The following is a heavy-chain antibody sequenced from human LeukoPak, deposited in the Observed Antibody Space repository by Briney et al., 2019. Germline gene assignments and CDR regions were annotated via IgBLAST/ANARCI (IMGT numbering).Heavy chain of an antibody. CDR2: ISSSSSYI. Sequence: PGGSLRLSCAASGFTFSDYYMSWIRQAPGKGLEWVSSISSSSSYIYYADSVKGRFTISRDNAKNSLYLQMNSLRAEDTAVYYCAKLFTLITGTSVLDYWGQGTLVTVSS. D-gene: IGHD1-7*01. CDR1: GFTFSDYY. CDR3: AKLFTLITGTSVLDY. V-gene: IGHV3-11*06. J-gene: IGHJ4*02.